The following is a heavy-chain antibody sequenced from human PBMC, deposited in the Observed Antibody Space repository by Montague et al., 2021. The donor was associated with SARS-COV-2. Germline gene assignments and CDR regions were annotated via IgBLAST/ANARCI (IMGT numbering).Heavy chain of an antibody. J-gene: IGHJ4*02. CDR1: GFSLSTSGVG. Sequence: PALVKPTQTLTPTCAFSGFSLSTSGVGVGWIRQPPGKALEWLARIDWDDDKYYSTSLKTRLTISKDTSKNQVVLTMTNMDPVDTATYYCARTTMITFGGVIVPFDYWGQGTLVTASS. CDR2: IDWDDDK. D-gene: IGHD3-16*02. CDR3: ARTTMITFGGVIVPFDY. V-gene: IGHV2-70*11.